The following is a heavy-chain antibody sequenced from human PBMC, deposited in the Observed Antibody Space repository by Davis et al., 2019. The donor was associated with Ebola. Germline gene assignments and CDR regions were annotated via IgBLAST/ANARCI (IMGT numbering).Heavy chain of an antibody. Sequence: ASVTVSCKASGYTFTSYGISWVRQAPGQGLEWMGWISAYNGNTNYAQKLQGRVTMTTDTSTSTAYMELRSLRSDDTAVYYCARSITMIVVAYFEIWGQGTMVTVSS. CDR3: ARSITMIVVAYFEI. D-gene: IGHD3-22*01. V-gene: IGHV1-18*04. J-gene: IGHJ3*02. CDR1: GYTFTSYG. CDR2: ISAYNGNT.